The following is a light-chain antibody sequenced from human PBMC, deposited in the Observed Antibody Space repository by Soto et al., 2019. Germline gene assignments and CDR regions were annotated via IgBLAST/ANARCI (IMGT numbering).Light chain of an antibody. V-gene: IGKV1-5*03. CDR2: KAS. CDR1: QSISSW. CDR3: QQYNSYWT. J-gene: IGKJ1*01. Sequence: DIQMTQSPSTLSAYARERVTITCRASQSISSWLAWYQQKPGKAPKLLIYKASSLESGVPSRFSGSGSGTEFTLTISSLQPDDFATYYCQQYNSYWTFGQGTKVDNK.